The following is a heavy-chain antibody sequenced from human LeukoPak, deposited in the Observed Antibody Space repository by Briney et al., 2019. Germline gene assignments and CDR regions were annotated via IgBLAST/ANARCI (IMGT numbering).Heavy chain of an antibody. Sequence: GGSLRLSCAASGFTFSSYWMHWVRQAPGKGLVWVSRINSDGSSTSYADSVKGRFTISRDNAKNTLYLQMNSLRAEDTAVYYCARENAVVVVTAADAFDIWGQGTMVTASS. CDR1: GFTFSSYW. CDR3: ARENAVVVVTAADAFDI. D-gene: IGHD2-21*02. V-gene: IGHV3-74*01. CDR2: INSDGSST. J-gene: IGHJ3*02.